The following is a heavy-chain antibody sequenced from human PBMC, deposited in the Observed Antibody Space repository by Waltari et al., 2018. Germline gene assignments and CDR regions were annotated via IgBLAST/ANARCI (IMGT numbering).Heavy chain of an antibody. V-gene: IGHV3-48*01. J-gene: IGHJ4*02. CDR2: IRSSSSTI. Sequence: EVQLVESGGGLAQPGGSLRLSCAASGFTFSSYSMNWVRQAPGKGLGWVSYIRSSSSTIYYADSVKGRFTISRDNAKNSLYLQMNSLRAEDTAVYYCARVGVTPDYWGQGTLVTVSS. D-gene: IGHD3-16*01. CDR3: ARVGVTPDY. CDR1: GFTFSSYS.